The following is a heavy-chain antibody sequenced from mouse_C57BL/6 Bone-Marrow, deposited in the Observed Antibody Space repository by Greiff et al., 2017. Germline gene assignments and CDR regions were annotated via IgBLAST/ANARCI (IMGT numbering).Heavy chain of an antibody. V-gene: IGHV14-2*01. CDR2: IDPEDGDT. CDR3: AREDAYYCNPAY. D-gene: IGHD2-10*01. Sequence: EVQLQQPGAELVKPGASVKLSCTASGFNITDYCMHWVKQRPEQGLEWIGGIDPEDGDTKYAPKFKGKATMTVDKSSHTAYLQLSSLTAEDTAVYYGAREDAYYCNPAYWGQGTLVTVSA. CDR1: GFNITDYC. J-gene: IGHJ3*01.